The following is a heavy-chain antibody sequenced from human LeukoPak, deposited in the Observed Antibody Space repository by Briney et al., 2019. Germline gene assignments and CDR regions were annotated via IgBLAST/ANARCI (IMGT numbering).Heavy chain of an antibody. J-gene: IGHJ5*02. Sequence: GGSLRLSCAASGFTFSSYAMSWVRQAPGKGLEWVSAISGSGGSTYYADSVKGRFTISRDNSKNTLYLQMNSLRAEDTAVYYCARDRGRIGNLDPWGQGTLVTVSS. D-gene: IGHD4-23*01. V-gene: IGHV3-23*01. CDR3: ARDRGRIGNLDP. CDR2: ISGSGGST. CDR1: GFTFSSYA.